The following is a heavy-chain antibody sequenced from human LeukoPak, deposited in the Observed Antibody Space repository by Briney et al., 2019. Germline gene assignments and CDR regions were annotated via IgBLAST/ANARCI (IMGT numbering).Heavy chain of an antibody. Sequence: GGSLRLSCAASGFTFSSYAMNWVRQAPGKGLEWVSSMNGGSNNINYAGSVKGRFTTSRDNSQNTLYLQMNSLRADDTAVYYCAKDQGTAIFGMIIPDWYFDLWGRGTLVTVSS. CDR2: MNGGSNNI. CDR1: GFTFSSYA. V-gene: IGHV3-23*01. CDR3: AKDQGTAIFGMIIPDWYFDL. J-gene: IGHJ2*01. D-gene: IGHD3-3*01.